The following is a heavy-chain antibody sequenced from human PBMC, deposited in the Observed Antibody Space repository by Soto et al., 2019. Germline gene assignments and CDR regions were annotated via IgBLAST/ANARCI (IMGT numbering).Heavy chain of an antibody. V-gene: IGHV3-30*03. CDR3: ARERADIVVAPVATSGMDV. CDR1: GFAFGSHG. CDR2: ISHDGQNQ. D-gene: IGHD2-2*01. J-gene: IGHJ6*02. Sequence: QVQLVESGGGVVPPGRSLKLSCIASGFAFGSHGMHWVRQVSGKGLEWVAVISHDGQNQYYRESVKGRFTISRDNSKKSLFLEVHSLRVEDTAVYYCARERADIVVAPVATSGMDVWGQGNAVTVSS.